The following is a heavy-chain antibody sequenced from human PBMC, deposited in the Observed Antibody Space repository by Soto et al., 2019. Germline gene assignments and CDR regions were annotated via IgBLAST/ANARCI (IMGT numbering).Heavy chain of an antibody. J-gene: IGHJ6*03. CDR3: ARDTNDILTGYYGVGVYYMDV. CDR1: GFTFSSYW. CDR2: IKQGRSDK. D-gene: IGHD3-9*01. V-gene: IGHV3-7*01. Sequence: GGSLRLSCAASGFTFSSYWMSWVRQAPGKGLEWVANIKQGRSDKYYVDSVKGRFTISRDNAKNSLYLQMNSLRAEDTAVYYCARDTNDILTGYYGVGVYYMDVWGKGTTVTVSS.